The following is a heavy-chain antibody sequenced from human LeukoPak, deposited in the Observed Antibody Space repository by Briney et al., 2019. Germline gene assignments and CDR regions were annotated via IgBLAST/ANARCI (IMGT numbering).Heavy chain of an antibody. V-gene: IGHV1-24*01. Sequence: ASVKVSSKVSGYTLTELSMHWVRQAPGKGLEWMGGFDPEDGETIYAQKFQGRVTMTEDTSTDTAYMELSSLRSEDTAVYYCATALKIAYCGGDCYTANDYWGQGTLVTVSS. CDR2: FDPEDGET. J-gene: IGHJ4*02. CDR1: GYTLTELS. CDR3: ATALKIAYCGGDCYTANDY. D-gene: IGHD2-21*02.